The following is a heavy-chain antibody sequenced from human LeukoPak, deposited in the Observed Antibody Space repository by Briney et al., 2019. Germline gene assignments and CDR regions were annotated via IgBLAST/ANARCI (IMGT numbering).Heavy chain of an antibody. V-gene: IGHV4-34*01. CDR1: GGSLGGYC. CDR2: INHGGST. J-gene: IGHJ6*03. D-gene: IGHD1-26*01. CDR3: ARVHVSGSYLLRSQRYYYYMDV. Sequence: SASLSPIRAVDGGSLGGYCSRCVRQQPGKGRGWIGEINHGGSTNYNPSLKSRVTISVVTCKNQFSMKLSSVTAADTAVYYCARVHVSGSYLLRSQRYYYYMDVWGKGTTVTVSS.